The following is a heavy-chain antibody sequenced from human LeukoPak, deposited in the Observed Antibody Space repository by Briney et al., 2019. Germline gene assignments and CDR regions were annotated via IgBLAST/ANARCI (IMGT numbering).Heavy chain of an antibody. V-gene: IGHV3-23*01. J-gene: IGHJ4*02. CDR1: GFTFSIYA. CDR3: AKDPTIKPGY. CDR2: ISDSGGST. D-gene: IGHD3-3*01. Sequence: PGGSLRLSCAASGFTFSIYAMSWVRQAPGKGLEWVSTISDSGGSTYYTDSVKGRFTISRDNSKNTLYLQMNSLRAEDTAVYYCAKDPTIKPGYWGQGTLVTVSS.